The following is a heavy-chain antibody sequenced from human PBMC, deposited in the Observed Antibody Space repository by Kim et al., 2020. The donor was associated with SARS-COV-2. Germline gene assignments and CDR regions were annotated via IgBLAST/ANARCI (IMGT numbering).Heavy chain of an antibody. V-gene: IGHV4-59*13. CDR1: GGSISSYY. Sequence: SETLSLTCTVSGGSISSYYWSWIRQPPGKGLEWIGDIYYSGSTNYNPSLKSRVTISVDTSKNQFSLKLSSVTAADTAVYYCARSYDGSGGDHDPYYYSGMDVWGQGTTVTVSS. CDR3: ARSYDGSGGDHDPYYYSGMDV. D-gene: IGHD3-10*01. J-gene: IGHJ6*02. CDR2: IYYSGST.